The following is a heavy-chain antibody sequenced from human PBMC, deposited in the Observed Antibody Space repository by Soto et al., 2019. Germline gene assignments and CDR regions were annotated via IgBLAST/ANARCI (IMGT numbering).Heavy chain of an antibody. D-gene: IGHD4-17*01. J-gene: IGHJ4*02. CDR3: ARELYGDYGTDY. V-gene: IGHV3-74*01. CDR2: INSDGSST. Sequence: EVQLVESGGGLVQPGGSLRLSCAASGFTFSRYWMHWVRQAPGKGLVWVSRINSDGSSTSYADSVKGRFTISRDNAKNTLYPQMNSLRAEDTAVYYCARELYGDYGTDYWGQGTLVTVSS. CDR1: GFTFSRYW.